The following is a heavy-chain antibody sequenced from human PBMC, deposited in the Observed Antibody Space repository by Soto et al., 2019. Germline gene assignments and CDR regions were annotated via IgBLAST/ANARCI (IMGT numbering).Heavy chain of an antibody. J-gene: IGHJ5*02. D-gene: IGHD3-9*01. CDR2: ISGSGGST. Sequence: GGSLRLSCAASGFTFSSYAMSWVRQAPGKGLEWVSAISGSGGSTYYADSVKGRFTISRDNSKNTLYLQMNSLRAEDTAVYYCAKDVPLGGVLRYFDWLSVDPWGQGTLVTVSS. CDR1: GFTFSSYA. CDR3: AKDVPLGGVLRYFDWLSVDP. V-gene: IGHV3-23*01.